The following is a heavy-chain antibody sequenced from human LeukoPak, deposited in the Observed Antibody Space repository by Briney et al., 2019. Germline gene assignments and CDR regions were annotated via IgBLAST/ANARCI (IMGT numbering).Heavy chain of an antibody. CDR2: ISGSGGST. J-gene: IGHJ3*02. D-gene: IGHD1-26*01. Sequence: GGSLRLSCAASGFTLSSYAMSWVRQAPGKGLEWVSAISGSGGSTYYADSVKGRFTISRDNSKNTLYLQMNSLRAEDTAVYYCAKTVGATSFAFDIWGQGTMVTVSS. CDR3: AKTVGATSFAFDI. CDR1: GFTLSSYA. V-gene: IGHV3-23*01.